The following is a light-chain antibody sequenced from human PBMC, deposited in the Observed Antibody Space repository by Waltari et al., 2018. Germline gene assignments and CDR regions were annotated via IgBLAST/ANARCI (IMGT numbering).Light chain of an antibody. CDR1: NIGRKS. CDR2: DDS. J-gene: IGLJ2*01. Sequence: SYVLTQPPSVSVAPGETATITCGGANIGRKSGHWYQQKPGQAPVVVVYDDSDRPSGIPERFSASTSGNTATLTISRVEAGAEADYFCQVWDSTSDHVVFGGGTKLTVL. V-gene: IGLV3-21*02. CDR3: QVWDSTSDHVV.